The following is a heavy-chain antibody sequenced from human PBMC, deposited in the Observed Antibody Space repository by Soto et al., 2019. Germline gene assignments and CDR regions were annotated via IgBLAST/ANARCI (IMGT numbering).Heavy chain of an antibody. CDR3: AGSWILKGVGNGMDV. V-gene: IGHV4-39*01. CDR1: GGSISSSSYY. J-gene: IGHJ6*02. D-gene: IGHD5-18*01. CDR2: IYYSGRT. Sequence: QLQLQESGPGLVKPSETLSLTCTVSGGSISSSSYYWGWIRQPPGKGLEWIGSIYYSGRTYYNPSLKSRVTISVDTSKNQSSVQLSSVTAADTAVYYCAGSWILKGVGNGMDVWGQGTTVTVSS.